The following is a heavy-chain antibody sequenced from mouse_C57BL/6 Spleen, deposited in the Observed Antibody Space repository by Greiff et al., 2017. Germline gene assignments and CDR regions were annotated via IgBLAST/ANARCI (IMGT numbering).Heavy chain of an antibody. J-gene: IGHJ3*01. CDR3: ARRTEGFAY. V-gene: IGHV1-50*01. CDR1: GYTFTSYW. Sequence: QVQLQQPGAELVKPGASVKLSCKASGYTFTSYWMQWVKQRPGQGLEWIGEIDPSDSYTNYNQKFKGKATLTVDTSSSTAYMQRSSLTSEDSAVYYCARRTEGFAYWGQGTLVTVSA. CDR2: IDPSDSYT.